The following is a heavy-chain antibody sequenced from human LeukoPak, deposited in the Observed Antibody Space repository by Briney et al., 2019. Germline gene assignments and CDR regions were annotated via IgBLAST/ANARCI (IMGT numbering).Heavy chain of an antibody. D-gene: IGHD3-10*01. J-gene: IGHJ6*03. CDR3: ARSPMVREGSNYYYYMDV. V-gene: IGHV1-69*13. CDR1: GGTFSSYA. CDR2: IIPIFGTA. Sequence: SVKVSCKASGGTFSSYAISWVRQAPGQGLEWMGGIIPIFGTANYAQKFQGRVTITADESTSTAYMELSSLRSEDTAVYYCARSPMVREGSNYYYYMDVWGKGTTVTVSS.